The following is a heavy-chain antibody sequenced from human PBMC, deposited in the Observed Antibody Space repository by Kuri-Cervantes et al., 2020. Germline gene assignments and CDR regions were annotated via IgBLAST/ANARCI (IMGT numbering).Heavy chain of an antibody. CDR1: GFTFSSYS. D-gene: IGHD6-25*01. J-gene: IGHJ5*02. CDR2: ISSISSYI. CDR3: AREQRGQLLPRNNWFDP. V-gene: IGHV3-21*01. Sequence: GESLKISCAAPGFTFSSYSMNWVRQAPGKGLEWVSSISSISSYIYYTDSVKARFTISRDNAKNSLYLQRNSLRAEDTAVYYCAREQRGQLLPRNNWFDPWGQGTLVTVSS.